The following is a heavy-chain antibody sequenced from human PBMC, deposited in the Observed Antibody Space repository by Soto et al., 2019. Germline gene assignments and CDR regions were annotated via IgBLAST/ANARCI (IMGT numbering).Heavy chain of an antibody. CDR1: GFTFSSYG. D-gene: IGHD3-16*01. V-gene: IGHV3-30*18. Sequence: QVQLVESGGGVVQPGRSLRLSCAASGFTFSSYGMHWVRQAPGKGLEWVAVISYDGSNKYYADSVKGRFTISRDNSKNTLYLQMNSLRAEDTAVYYCAKSEDIWGYFDYRGHGTLVTVSS. J-gene: IGHJ4*01. CDR2: ISYDGSNK. CDR3: AKSEDIWGYFDY.